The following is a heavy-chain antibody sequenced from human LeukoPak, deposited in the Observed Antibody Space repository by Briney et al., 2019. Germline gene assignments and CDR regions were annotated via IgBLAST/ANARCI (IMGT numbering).Heavy chain of an antibody. CDR2: ISSSGSTI. CDR1: GFTFSDYY. J-gene: IGHJ6*03. CDR3: ARDQGLPYYYYYMDV. V-gene: IGHV3-11*01. Sequence: GGSLRLSCAASGFTFSDYYMSWIRQAPGKGLEWVSYISSSGSTIHYADSVKGRFTISRDNAKNSLCLQMNSLRAEDTAVYYCARDQGLPYYYYYMDVWGKGTTVTVSS. D-gene: IGHD6-25*01.